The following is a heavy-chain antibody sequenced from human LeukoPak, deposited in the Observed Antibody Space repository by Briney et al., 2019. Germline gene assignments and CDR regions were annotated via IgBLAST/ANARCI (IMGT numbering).Heavy chain of an antibody. J-gene: IGHJ4*02. CDR3: ARVGYDSSGYYLHDY. V-gene: IGHV1-8*01. CDR1: GYTFTSYD. CDR2: MNPISGNT. D-gene: IGHD3-22*01. Sequence: ASVKVSCKASGYTFTSYDINWVRQATGQGLEWMGWMNPISGNTGSAQKFQGRVSMTRNNTIGTAYMELSSLRSEDTAVYYCARVGYDSSGYYLHDYWGQGTLVTVSS.